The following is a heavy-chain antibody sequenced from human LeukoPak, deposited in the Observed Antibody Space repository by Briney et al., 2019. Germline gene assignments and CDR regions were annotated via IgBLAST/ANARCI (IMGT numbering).Heavy chain of an antibody. Sequence: SETLSLTCTVSGGSISSYYWSWIRQPPGKGLEWIGSIYYSGSTCYNPSLKSRVTISVDTSKNQFSLKLSSVTAADTAVYYCARDTRYYYDSSGYKGFDPWGQGTLVTVSS. CDR2: IYYSGST. D-gene: IGHD3-22*01. V-gene: IGHV4-39*07. CDR3: ARDTRYYYDSSGYKGFDP. CDR1: GGSISSYY. J-gene: IGHJ5*02.